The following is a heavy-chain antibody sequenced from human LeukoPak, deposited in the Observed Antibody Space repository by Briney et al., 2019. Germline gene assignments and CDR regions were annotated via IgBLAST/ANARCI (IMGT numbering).Heavy chain of an antibody. Sequence: SGPTLVKPTQTLTLTCTLSGFPLSTSGLGVGWIRQPPGKALEWLALIYWDDDKRYSPSLKSRLTITKDTSKNQVVLTMTKMDPVDTATYYCAHYIAARNWFDPWGQGTLVTVSS. CDR3: AHYIAARNWFDP. CDR1: GFPLSTSGLG. V-gene: IGHV2-5*02. J-gene: IGHJ5*02. CDR2: IYWDDDK. D-gene: IGHD6-6*01.